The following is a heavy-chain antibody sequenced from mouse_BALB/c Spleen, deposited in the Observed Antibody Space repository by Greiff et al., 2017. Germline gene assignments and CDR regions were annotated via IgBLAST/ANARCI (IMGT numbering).Heavy chain of an antibody. J-gene: IGHJ4*01. D-gene: IGHD6-5*01. CDR2: INPYNGAT. V-gene: IGHV1-31*01. CDR3: ARGTYDSYAMDY. Sequence: VQLQQSGPELVKPGASVKISCKASGYSFTGYYMHWVKQSHVKSLEWIGRINPYNGATSYNQNFKDKASLTVDKSSSTAYMELHSLTSEDSAVYYCARGTYDSYAMDYWGQGTSVTVSS. CDR1: GYSFTGYY.